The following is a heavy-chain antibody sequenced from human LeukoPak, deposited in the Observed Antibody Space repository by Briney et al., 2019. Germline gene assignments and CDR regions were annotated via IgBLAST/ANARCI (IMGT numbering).Heavy chain of an antibody. CDR3: AKDTGQWPVRTFDY. D-gene: IGHD6-19*01. J-gene: IGHJ4*02. Sequence: GGSLRLSCAASGFTFSSYSMNWVRQAPGKGLEWVSSISSSSSYIYYADSVKGRFTISRDNAKNSLYLQMNSLRAEDTAVYYCAKDTGQWPVRTFDYWGQGTLVTVSS. V-gene: IGHV3-21*04. CDR1: GFTFSSYS. CDR2: ISSSSSYI.